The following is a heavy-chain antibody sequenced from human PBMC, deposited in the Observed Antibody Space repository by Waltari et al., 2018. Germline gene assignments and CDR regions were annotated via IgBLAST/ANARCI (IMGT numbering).Heavy chain of an antibody. V-gene: IGHV4-34*01. D-gene: IGHD6-19*01. J-gene: IGHJ4*02. Sequence: QVQLQQWGAGLLTPSETLSLTCAVYGGSFSGYYWSWIRQPPGEGLEWIGEINHSGSTNYNPSLKSRVTISVDTSKNQFSLKLSSVTAADTAVYYCARGSSRRGWYGYKYYFDYWGQGTLVTVSS. CDR3: ARGSSRRGWYGYKYYFDY. CDR2: INHSGST. CDR1: GGSFSGYY.